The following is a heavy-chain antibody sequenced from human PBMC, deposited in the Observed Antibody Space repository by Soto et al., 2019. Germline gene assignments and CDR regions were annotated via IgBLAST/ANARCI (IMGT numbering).Heavy chain of an antibody. J-gene: IGHJ4*02. Sequence: QVPLVQSGAEVKKPGASVKVSCKASGYTFSDYYMHWVRQAPGQGLEWMGWINANSGGTTYAPKFQGRVTMTTDTSISTAYMELSTLRSDDTAIYFCARLQIEVVGTNWGQGTLVTVSS. CDR2: INANSGGT. V-gene: IGHV1-2*02. CDR3: ARLQIEVVGTN. CDR1: GYTFSDYY. D-gene: IGHD6-19*01.